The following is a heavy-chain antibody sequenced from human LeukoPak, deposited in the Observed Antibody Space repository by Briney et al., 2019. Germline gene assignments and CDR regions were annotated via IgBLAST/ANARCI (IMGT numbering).Heavy chain of an antibody. V-gene: IGHV4-59*01. J-gene: IGHJ5*02. CDR3: ARTGQWLATNWFDP. Sequence: SETLSLTCTVSGGSISSYYWSWIRQPPGKGLEWIGYIYYSGSTNYNPSLKSRVTISVDTSKNQFSLKLSSVTAADTAVYYCARTGQWLATNWFDPWGQGTLVTVSP. CDR1: GGSISSYY. CDR2: IYYSGST. D-gene: IGHD6-19*01.